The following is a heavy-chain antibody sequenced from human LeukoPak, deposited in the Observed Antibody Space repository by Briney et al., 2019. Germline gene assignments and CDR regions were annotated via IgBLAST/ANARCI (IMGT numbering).Heavy chain of an antibody. CDR3: AILGFNCNFDY. CDR2: FDTKDGET. CDR1: GYTLTKLS. Sequence: ASVKVSCKVSGYTLTKLSMHWVRQAPGKGLEWVGCFDTKDGETIYARRVQGRVNMTKDTSNDKAYMELSSVRAEDTGVYYCAILGFNCNFDYWGQGTLVTVSS. V-gene: IGHV1-24*01. J-gene: IGHJ4*02. D-gene: IGHD1-20*01.